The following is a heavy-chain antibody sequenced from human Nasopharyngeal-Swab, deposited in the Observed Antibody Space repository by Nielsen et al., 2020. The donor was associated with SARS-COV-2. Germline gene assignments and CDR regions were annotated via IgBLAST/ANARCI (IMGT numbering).Heavy chain of an antibody. CDR2: ISSSSSTI. CDR1: GFTFSSYS. V-gene: IGHV3-48*02. J-gene: IGHJ6*02. D-gene: IGHD5-12*01. Sequence: GGSLRLSCAASGFTFSSYSMNWVRQAPGQGLEWVSYISSSSSTIYYADSVKGRFTISRDNAKNSLYLQMNSLRDEDTAVYYCARGSGYKSYYYYGMDVWGQGTTVTVSS. CDR3: ARGSGYKSYYYYGMDV.